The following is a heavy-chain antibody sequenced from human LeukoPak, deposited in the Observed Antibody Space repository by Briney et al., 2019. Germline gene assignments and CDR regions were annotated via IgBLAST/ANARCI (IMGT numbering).Heavy chain of an antibody. J-gene: IGHJ4*02. CDR2: ISSSSSYI. D-gene: IGHD5/OR15-5a*01. CDR1: GFTFSSYS. CDR3: ARDRIYLFDY. Sequence: PGGSLRLSCAASGFTFSSYSMRWVRQAPGKGVEWVSSISSSSSYIYYADSVKGRFTISRDNAKNSLYLQMNSLRAEDTAVYYCARDRIYLFDYCGQGTLVTVSS. V-gene: IGHV3-21*01.